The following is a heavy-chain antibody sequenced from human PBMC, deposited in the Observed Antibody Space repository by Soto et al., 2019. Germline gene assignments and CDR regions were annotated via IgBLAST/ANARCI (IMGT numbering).Heavy chain of an antibody. J-gene: IGHJ6*02. V-gene: IGHV4-34*01. CDR3: ARAFLNVDTAMAYGMDV. D-gene: IGHD5-18*01. Sequence: SETLSLTCAVYGGSFSGYYWSWIRQPPGKGLEWIGEINHSGSTNYNPSLKSRVTISVDTSKNQFSLKLSSVTAADTAVYYCARAFLNVDTAMAYGMDVWGQGTTVTVSS. CDR2: INHSGST. CDR1: GGSFSGYY.